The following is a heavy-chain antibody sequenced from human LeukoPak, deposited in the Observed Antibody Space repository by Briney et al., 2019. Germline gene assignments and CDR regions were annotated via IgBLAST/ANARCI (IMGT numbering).Heavy chain of an antibody. Sequence: SETLSLTCTVSGGSISSYYWSWIRQPAGKGLEWIGRIYTSGSTNYNPSLKSRVTMSVDTSKNQFSLKLSSVTAADTAVYYCAKTEGPYYYGSGSYDGNWFDPWGQGTLVTVSS. D-gene: IGHD3-10*01. J-gene: IGHJ5*02. CDR1: GGSISSYY. CDR2: IYTSGST. V-gene: IGHV4-4*07. CDR3: AKTEGPYYYGSGSYDGNWFDP.